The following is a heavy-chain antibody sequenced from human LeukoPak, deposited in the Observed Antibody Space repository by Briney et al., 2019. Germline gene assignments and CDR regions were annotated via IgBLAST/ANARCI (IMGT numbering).Heavy chain of an antibody. D-gene: IGHD3-3*02. Sequence: GASVKVSCKASGYTFTGYYMHWVRQAPGQGLEWMGWINPNSGGTNYAQKFQGWVTMTRDTSISTAYMELSRLRSDDTAVYYCARDRTNSITDLGDWGQGTLVTVSS. J-gene: IGHJ4*02. CDR1: GYTFTGYY. CDR2: INPNSGGT. V-gene: IGHV1-2*04. CDR3: ARDRTNSITDLGD.